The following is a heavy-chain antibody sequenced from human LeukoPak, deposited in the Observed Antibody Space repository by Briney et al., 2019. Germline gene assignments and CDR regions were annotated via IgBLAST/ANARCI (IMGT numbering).Heavy chain of an antibody. CDR3: ARVRPTVMFYYYYYMDV. V-gene: IGHV3-30*03. Sequence: GRSLRLSCAASGFTFSSYGMHWVRQAPGKGLEWVAVISYDGSNKYYVDSVKGRFTISRDNAKNSLYLQMNSLRAEDTAVYYCARVRPTVMFYYYYYMDVWGKGTTVTASS. J-gene: IGHJ6*03. CDR2: ISYDGSNK. CDR1: GFTFSSYG. D-gene: IGHD4-17*01.